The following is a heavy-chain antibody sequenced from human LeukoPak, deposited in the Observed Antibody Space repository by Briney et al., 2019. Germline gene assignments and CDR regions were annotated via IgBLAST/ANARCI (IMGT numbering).Heavy chain of an antibody. V-gene: IGHV3-30*18. Sequence: PGRSLRLSCAASGFTLNNYGMHWVRQAPGKGLEWVAVISYDGSNKYYADSVKGRFTISRDNSKNTLYLQMNSLRAEDTAVYYCAKEQLLSRNWFDPWGQGTLVTVSS. J-gene: IGHJ5*02. CDR3: AKEQLLSRNWFDP. CDR2: ISYDGSNK. CDR1: GFTLNNYG. D-gene: IGHD2-2*01.